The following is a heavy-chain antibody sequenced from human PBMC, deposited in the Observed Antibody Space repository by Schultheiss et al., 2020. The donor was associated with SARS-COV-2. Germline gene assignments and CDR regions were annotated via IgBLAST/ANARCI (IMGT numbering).Heavy chain of an antibody. J-gene: IGHJ4*02. CDR3: ARDPRGSGSYYMHIDY. V-gene: IGHV3-30*01. CDR1: GFTFSSYA. D-gene: IGHD3-10*01. CDR2: ISYDGSNK. Sequence: GESLKISCAASGFTFSSYAMHWVRQAPGKGLEWVAVISYDGSNKYYADSVKGRFTISRDNSKNTLYLQMNSLRAEDTAVYYCARDPRGSGSYYMHIDYWGQGTLVTVSS.